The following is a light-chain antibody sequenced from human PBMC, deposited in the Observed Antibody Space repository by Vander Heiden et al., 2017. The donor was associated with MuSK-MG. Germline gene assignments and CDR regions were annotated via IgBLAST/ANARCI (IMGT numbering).Light chain of an antibody. CDR3: QQYNTPST. CDR2: DAS. CDR1: QDISNY. V-gene: IGKV1-33*01. J-gene: IGKJ5*01. Sequence: MTQSPSSLSASVGDRVTITCQASQDISNYLNWYQQKPGKAPKLLIYDASNLETGVPSKFSGSGSGTDFTFTISSLQPEYIATYYCQQYNTPSTFGQGTRLEMK.